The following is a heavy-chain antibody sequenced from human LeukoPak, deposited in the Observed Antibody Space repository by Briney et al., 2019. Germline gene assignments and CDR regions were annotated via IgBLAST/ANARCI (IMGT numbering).Heavy chain of an antibody. D-gene: IGHD2-2*01. CDR2: INPNSGGT. CDR3: ARVPGIVVVPAATFDY. Sequence: ASVKVSCKASGYTFTGYYMHWVGQAPGQGLEWMGWINPNSGGTNYAQKFQGRVTMTRDTSISTAYMELSRLRSDDTAVYYCARVPGIVVVPAATFDYWGQGTLVTVSS. CDR1: GYTFTGYY. V-gene: IGHV1-2*02. J-gene: IGHJ4*02.